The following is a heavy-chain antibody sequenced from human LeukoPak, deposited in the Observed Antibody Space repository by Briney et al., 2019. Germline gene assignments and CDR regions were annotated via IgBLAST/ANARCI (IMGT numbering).Heavy chain of an antibody. Sequence: SETRSLTCTVPGGSISSYYWSWIRQPPGKGLEWIGYIYYSGSPNYNPSLKSRVTISVDTSKSQFSLKLSSVTAADTAVYYCARDLTDNYYFDYWGQGTLVTVSS. CDR1: GGSISSYY. V-gene: IGHV4-59*01. J-gene: IGHJ4*02. D-gene: IGHD1-1*01. CDR2: IYYSGSP. CDR3: ARDLTDNYYFDY.